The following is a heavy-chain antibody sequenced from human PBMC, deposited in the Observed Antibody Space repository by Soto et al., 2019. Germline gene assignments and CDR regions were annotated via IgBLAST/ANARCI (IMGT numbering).Heavy chain of an antibody. CDR3: ARGEPRFMEWLLLSEYFDP. Sequence: PSETPSLTCAVCGWSFSSYYWGWIRQHPGKGLEWIGVINHSGSTNYDPSLKSRVTISIDTSKNQVSLTLSSVTAADTAVYYCARGEPRFMEWLLLSEYFDPWGQGTLVTVSS. J-gene: IGHJ5*02. CDR2: INHSGST. D-gene: IGHD3-3*01. CDR1: GWSFSSYY. V-gene: IGHV4-34*01.